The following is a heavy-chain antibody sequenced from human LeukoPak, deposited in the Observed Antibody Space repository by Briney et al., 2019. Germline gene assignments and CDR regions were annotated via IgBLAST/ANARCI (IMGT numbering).Heavy chain of an antibody. V-gene: IGHV3-74*01. D-gene: IGHD6-13*01. CDR2: INSDGSST. J-gene: IGHJ3*02. CDR3: ARDGVAGARDI. Sequence: GGSLRLSCAASGFTFSYYWMHWVRQAPGKGLVWVSRINSDGSSTDYADSVKGRSTISRDNAKDTLYLQMNSLRAEDTAVYYCARDGVAGARDIWGQGTMVTVSS. CDR1: GFTFSYYW.